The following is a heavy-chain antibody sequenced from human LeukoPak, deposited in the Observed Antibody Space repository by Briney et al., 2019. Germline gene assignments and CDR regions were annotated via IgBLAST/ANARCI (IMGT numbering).Heavy chain of an antibody. Sequence: ASVKVSCKTAGYTFSDYHIHWVRQAPGQGLQWMGWINPNSGGTILGQKFQGRVTMTRDTSMTTVYMELSSLRSDDTAVYFCARGWGPTGLDYWGQGTLVTVSS. CDR3: ARGWGPTGLDY. CDR2: INPNSGGT. CDR1: GYTFSDYH. D-gene: IGHD1-1*01. V-gene: IGHV1-2*02. J-gene: IGHJ4*02.